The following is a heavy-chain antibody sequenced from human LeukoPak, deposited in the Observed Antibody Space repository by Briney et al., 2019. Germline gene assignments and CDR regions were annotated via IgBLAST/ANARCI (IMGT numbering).Heavy chain of an antibody. CDR2: INPNTGDT. D-gene: IGHD3-10*01. J-gene: IGHJ4*02. Sequence: ASVKVSCKASGYTFTGYYMHWVRKTPGQGLEWMGWINPNTGDTNYGRKFQGRVTMTRDTSINTAYMELRSLRSDDTAVYYCARSRRVGDGEYPDYWGQGTLVTVSS. CDR3: ARSRRVGDGEYPDY. CDR1: GYTFTGYY. V-gene: IGHV1-2*02.